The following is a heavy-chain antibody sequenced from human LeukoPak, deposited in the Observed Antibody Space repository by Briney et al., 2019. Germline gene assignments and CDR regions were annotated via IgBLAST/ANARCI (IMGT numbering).Heavy chain of an antibody. CDR3: AKASHYDILTGRHSARLWYFDY. CDR1: GFTFRNYV. J-gene: IGHJ4*02. CDR2: ISDGGGST. Sequence: GGSLRLSCAASGFTFRNYVMTWVRQAPGKGLEWVSLISDGGGSTHYADSVKGRFSISRDNSKNNLYLQMNSLRAEDTAVYYCAKASHYDILTGRHSARLWYFDYWGQGTLVTVSS. V-gene: IGHV3-23*01. D-gene: IGHD3-9*01.